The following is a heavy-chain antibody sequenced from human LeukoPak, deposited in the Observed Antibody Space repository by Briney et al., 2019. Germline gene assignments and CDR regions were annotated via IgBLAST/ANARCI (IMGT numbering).Heavy chain of an antibody. CDR1: GLAFSSYA. J-gene: IGHJ4*02. V-gene: IGHV3-23*01. Sequence: GGSLRLSCAASGLAFSSYAMSWVRQALGEGLEWVSTISVASNTFYADSVKGRFTISRANSRKTVYLQMTSLRGDHTAVLYSAEYGVSGVRNNFYWGQGTLVTVSS. CDR3: AEYGVSGVRNNFY. CDR2: ISVASNT. D-gene: IGHD3-3*01.